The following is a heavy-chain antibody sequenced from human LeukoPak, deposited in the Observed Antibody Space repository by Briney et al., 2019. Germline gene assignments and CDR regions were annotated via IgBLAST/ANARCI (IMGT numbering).Heavy chain of an antibody. CDR2: IYYSGST. V-gene: IGHV4-59*08. D-gene: IGHD2-15*01. CDR3: ARHNPYCSGGSCYDGGDY. CDR1: GGSISSYY. Sequence: PSETLSLTCTVSGGSISSYYWSWIRQPPGKGLEWIGYIYYSGSTNYNPALKNRLTISVDTSKNQFSLKLSSVTAADTAVYYCARHNPYCSGGSCYDGGDYWGQGTLVTVSS. J-gene: IGHJ4*02.